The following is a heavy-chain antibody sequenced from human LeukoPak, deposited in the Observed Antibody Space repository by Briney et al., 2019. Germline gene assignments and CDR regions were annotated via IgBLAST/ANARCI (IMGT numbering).Heavy chain of an antibody. D-gene: IGHD3-16*01. J-gene: IGHJ5*02. Sequence: GESLKISCKGSGYIFTNYWIGWVRQMPGKGLEWMGIIYPGASDTRYSPSFQGQVTISADRSISTAYLQWSSLEASDTAMYYCARANDYGWFDPWGQGTLVTVSS. V-gene: IGHV5-51*01. CDR2: IYPGASDT. CDR3: ARANDYGWFDP. CDR1: GYIFTNYW.